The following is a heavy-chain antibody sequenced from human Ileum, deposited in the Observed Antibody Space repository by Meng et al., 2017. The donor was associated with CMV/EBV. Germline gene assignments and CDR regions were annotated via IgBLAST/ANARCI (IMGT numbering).Heavy chain of an antibody. CDR3: ARQRPSGWYTGWFDP. Sequence: KVSCKASGYDFSSYWIAWVRQLPGKGLEWIGIIYPDDSDIKYSPSFQGQVAISADKSSSTAYLQWNSLKASDTAMYYCARQRPSGWYTGWFDPWGQGTLVTVSS. D-gene: IGHD6-19*01. CDR1: GYDFSSYW. CDR2: IYPDDSDI. V-gene: IGHV5-51*01. J-gene: IGHJ5*02.